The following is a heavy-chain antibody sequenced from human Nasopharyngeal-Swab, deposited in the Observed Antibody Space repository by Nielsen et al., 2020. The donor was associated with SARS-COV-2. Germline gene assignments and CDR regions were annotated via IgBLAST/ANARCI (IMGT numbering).Heavy chain of an antibody. J-gene: IGHJ4*02. Sequence: GESLKISCAASGFTFSSYSMNWVRQAPGKGLGWASSISSSSSYIYYADSVKGRFTISRDNAKNSLYLQMNSLRAEDTAVYYCARDLAGSSAYCGGDCYLNDYWGQGTLVTVSS. V-gene: IGHV3-21*01. CDR3: ARDLAGSSAYCGGDCYLNDY. CDR1: GFTFSSYS. D-gene: IGHD2-21*02. CDR2: ISSSSSYI.